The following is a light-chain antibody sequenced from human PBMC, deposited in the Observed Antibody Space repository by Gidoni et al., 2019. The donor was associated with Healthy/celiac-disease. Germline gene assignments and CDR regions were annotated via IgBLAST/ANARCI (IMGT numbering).Light chain of an antibody. CDR3: QQYGSSPET. Sequence: ESVLTQSPGTLSLSPGERATLPRRASQRDSNSYLAWYQPEPGQAPRLLIYGASSRATGIPDRFSGSGSGTDFTLTISRLEPEDFAVYYCQQYGSSPETFXQXTKVEIK. V-gene: IGKV3-20*01. CDR1: QRDSNSY. J-gene: IGKJ1*01. CDR2: GAS.